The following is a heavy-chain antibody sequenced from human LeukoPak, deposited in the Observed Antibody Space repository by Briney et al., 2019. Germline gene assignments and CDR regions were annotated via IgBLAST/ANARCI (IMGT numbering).Heavy chain of an antibody. CDR3: ARDGYYYDSSGYYFDY. Sequence: SVKVSCKASGGTFSSYAISWVRQAPGQGLEWMGGIIPIFGTANYAQKFQGRVTITADESTSTAYMELSSLRSEDTAVYYCARDGYYYDSSGYYFDYWGPGTLVTVSS. V-gene: IGHV1-69*01. D-gene: IGHD3-22*01. CDR2: IIPIFGTA. J-gene: IGHJ4*02. CDR1: GGTFSSYA.